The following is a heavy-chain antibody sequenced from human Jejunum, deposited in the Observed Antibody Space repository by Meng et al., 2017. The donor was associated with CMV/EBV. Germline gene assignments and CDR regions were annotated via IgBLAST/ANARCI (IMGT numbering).Heavy chain of an antibody. V-gene: IGHV1-46*01. J-gene: IGHJ2*01. CDR2: IDPSNGKT. CDR1: GFTITNYY. Sequence: VSCKTSGFTITNYYIHWVRPAPGQGLEWVGLIDPSNGKTTYAEKVQGRVTFITDTSTSTVYMELRSLTSEDTAIYYCAREGRAFDPWGRGTAVTVSS. CDR3: AREGRAFDP.